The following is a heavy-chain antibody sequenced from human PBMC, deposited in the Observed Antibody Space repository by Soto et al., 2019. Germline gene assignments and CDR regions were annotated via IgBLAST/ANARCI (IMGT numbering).Heavy chain of an antibody. Sequence: QVQLVESGGGVVQPGRSLRLSCAASGFTFSSFAMHWVRQAPGKGLEWVSLISDDGSNTYYADSVKGRFIISRDNSKNTLYLQMNSLRAEDTAVYYCASKPVDTALKDAFHIWGQGTMVTVSS. CDR3: ASKPVDTALKDAFHI. J-gene: IGHJ3*02. CDR1: GFTFSSFA. CDR2: ISDDGSNT. D-gene: IGHD5-18*01. V-gene: IGHV3-30-3*01.